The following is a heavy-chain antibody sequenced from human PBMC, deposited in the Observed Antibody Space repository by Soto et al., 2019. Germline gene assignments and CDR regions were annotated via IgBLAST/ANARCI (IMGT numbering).Heavy chain of an antibody. V-gene: IGHV3-11*01. J-gene: IGHJ5*02. CDR3: ARDNSYDSSGYYYLNWFDP. CDR2: ISSSGSTI. Sequence: RLSCAASGFTFSDYYMSWIRQAPGKGLEWVSYISSSGSTIYYADSVKGRFTISRDNAKNPLYLQMNSLRAEDTAVYYCARDNSYDSSGYYYLNWFDPWGQGTLVTV. CDR1: GFTFSDYY. D-gene: IGHD3-22*01.